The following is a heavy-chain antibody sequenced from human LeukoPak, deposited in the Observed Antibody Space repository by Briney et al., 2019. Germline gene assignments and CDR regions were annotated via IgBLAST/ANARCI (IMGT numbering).Heavy chain of an antibody. CDR1: GGSFNGCS. J-gene: IGHJ3*02. CDR3: ARASRTGGITMVRGQQAPFDI. V-gene: IGHV4-34*01. D-gene: IGHD3-10*01. Sequence: SETLSLTCAVYGGSFNGCSWSWIRQPPGKGLECIGEINNSGSTNYNPSLKSRVTISVDTSKNQFSLKLSSVTAADTAVYYCARASRTGGITMVRGQQAPFDIWGQGTMVTVSS. CDR2: INNSGST.